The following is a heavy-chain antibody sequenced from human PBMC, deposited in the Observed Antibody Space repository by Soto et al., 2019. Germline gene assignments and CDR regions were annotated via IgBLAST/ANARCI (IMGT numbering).Heavy chain of an antibody. CDR1: GGSISSGGYY. V-gene: IGHV4-31*03. D-gene: IGHD2-2*01. CDR3: ARDRHSGGYCSSTSCPHDAFDI. Sequence: ASETLSLTCTVSGGSISSGGYYWSWIRQHPGTGLEWIGYIYYSGSTYYNPSLKSRVTISVDTSKNQFSLKLSSVTAADTAVYYCARDRHSGGYCSSTSCPHDAFDIWGQGTMVTVSS. J-gene: IGHJ3*02. CDR2: IYYSGST.